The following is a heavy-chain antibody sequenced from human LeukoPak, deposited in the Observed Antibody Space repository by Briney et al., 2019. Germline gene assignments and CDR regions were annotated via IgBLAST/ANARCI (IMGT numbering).Heavy chain of an antibody. CDR2: ISSSSSYI. D-gene: IGHD3-10*01. CDR1: GFTFSSYS. CDR3: ARTFGELSGWEDY. Sequence: GGSLRLSCAASGFTFSSYSMNWVRQAPGKGLEWVSSISSSSSYIYYADSVKGRFTISRDNARNSLYLQMNSLRAEDTAVYYCARTFGELSGWEDYWGQGTLVTVSS. J-gene: IGHJ4*02. V-gene: IGHV3-21*01.